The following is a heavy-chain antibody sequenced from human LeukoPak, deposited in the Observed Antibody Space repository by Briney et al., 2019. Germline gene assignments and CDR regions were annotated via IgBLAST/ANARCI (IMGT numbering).Heavy chain of an antibody. V-gene: IGHV3-23*01. CDR1: GFTFSSYA. D-gene: IGHD2-15*01. CDR3: AKANVVAAMADWFDP. CDR2: ISGSGGST. J-gene: IGHJ5*02. Sequence: GGSLRLSCAASGFTFSSYAMSWVRQAPGKGLEWVSAISGSGGSTYYADSVKGRFTISRDNSKNALYLQMNSLRAEDTAVYYCAKANVVAAMADWFDPWGQGTLVTVSS.